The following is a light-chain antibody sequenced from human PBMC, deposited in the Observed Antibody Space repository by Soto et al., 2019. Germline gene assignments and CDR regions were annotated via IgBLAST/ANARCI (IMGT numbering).Light chain of an antibody. CDR2: AGS. CDR3: SSYTSTSTTV. V-gene: IGLV2-14*01. Sequence: QSALTQPASVSGSPGQSITISCTGTSSDVGGYNYVSWYQQHPGKAPKFIIYAGSNRPSGVSNRFSGSKSGNTASLTISGLQAEDEADYYCSSYTSTSTTVFGGGTKLTVL. CDR1: SSDVGGYNY. J-gene: IGLJ3*02.